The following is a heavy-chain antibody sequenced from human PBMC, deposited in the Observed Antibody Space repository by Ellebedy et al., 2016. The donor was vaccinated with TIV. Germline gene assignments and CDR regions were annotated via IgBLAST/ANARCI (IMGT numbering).Heavy chain of an antibody. D-gene: IGHD3-10*01. CDR2: IKPKTDGGTT. V-gene: IGHV3-15*01. CDR1: GFTFSSYW. J-gene: IGHJ4*02. Sequence: GESLKISXAASGFTFSSYWMSWVRQAPGKGLEWVGRIKPKTDGGTTDYAAPVEGRFSISRDDSRNTLYLEMNSLKIEDTAVYYCTTHTYYSTSRSWIWGQGALVTVSS. CDR3: TTHTYYSTSRSWI.